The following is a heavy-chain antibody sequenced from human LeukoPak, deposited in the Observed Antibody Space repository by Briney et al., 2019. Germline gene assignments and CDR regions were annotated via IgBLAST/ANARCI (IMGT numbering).Heavy chain of an antibody. CDR1: GGSISSSSYY. CDR3: ARVGGDGYNRPYGGWFDP. D-gene: IGHD5-24*01. CDR2: IYYSGST. V-gene: IGHV4-39*07. J-gene: IGHJ5*02. Sequence: PPETLSLTCTVSGGSISSSSYYWGWIRQPPGKGLEWIGSIYYSGSTYYNPSLKSRVTISVDTSKNQFSLKLSSVTAADTAVYYCARVGGDGYNRPYGGWFDPWGQGTLVTVSS.